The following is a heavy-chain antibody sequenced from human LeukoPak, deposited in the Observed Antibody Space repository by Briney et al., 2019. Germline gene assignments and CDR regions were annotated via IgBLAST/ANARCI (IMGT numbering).Heavy chain of an antibody. J-gene: IGHJ6*02. D-gene: IGHD2-15*01. CDR1: GGSFSGYY. V-gene: IGHV4-34*01. CDR2: INHSGST. CDR3: ARGHPYCSGGSCYSGNYYYGMDV. Sequence: PSGTLSLTCAVYGGSFSGYYWSWIRQPPGKGLEWIGEINHSGSTNYNPSLKSRVTISVDTSKNQFSLKLSSVTAADTAVYYCARGHPYCSGGSCYSGNYYYGMDVWGQGTTVTVSS.